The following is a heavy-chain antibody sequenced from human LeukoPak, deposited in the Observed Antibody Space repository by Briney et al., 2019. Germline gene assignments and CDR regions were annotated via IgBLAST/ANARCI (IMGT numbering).Heavy chain of an antibody. V-gene: IGHV4-4*09. Sequence: SETLSLTCNVSGGSISSYYWSWVRQPPGQGLKWIGYIYTSGSTNYNPSLKSRVTISVDTSKNQFSLKLSSVTAADTAVYYCASSNLGYSSGWYERSYYMDGWGKGTTVTVSS. J-gene: IGHJ6*03. CDR3: ASSNLGYSSGWYERSYYMDG. CDR1: GGSISSYY. CDR2: IYTSGST. D-gene: IGHD6-19*01.